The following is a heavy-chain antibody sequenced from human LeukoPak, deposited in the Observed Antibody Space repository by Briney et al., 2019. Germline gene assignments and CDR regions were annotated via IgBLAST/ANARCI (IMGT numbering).Heavy chain of an antibody. J-gene: IGHJ4*02. CDR2: IYPGDSDT. CDR3: ARRASTDYGDYAEDY. V-gene: IGHV5-51*01. CDR1: GYSFTSYW. D-gene: IGHD4-17*01. Sequence: GESLKISCKGSGYSFTSYWIGWVRQMLGKGLEWMGIIYPGDSDTRYSPSFQGQVTISADKSISTAYLQWSSLEASDTAMYYCARRASTDYGDYAEDYWGQGTLVTVSS.